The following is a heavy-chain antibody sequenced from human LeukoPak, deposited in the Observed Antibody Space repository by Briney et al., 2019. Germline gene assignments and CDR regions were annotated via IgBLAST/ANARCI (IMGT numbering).Heavy chain of an antibody. CDR1: GFTFSTYW. V-gene: IGHV3-7*01. Sequence: GGSLRLSCAASGFTFSTYWMSWVRQAPGKGLEWVANINRDASEKNYVDSVKGRFTISRDNAKNSLYLQMNNLRAEDTAVYYCAPYFPDRGSWGQGTLVTVSS. CDR3: APYFPDRGS. D-gene: IGHD2/OR15-2a*01. J-gene: IGHJ5*02. CDR2: INRDASEK.